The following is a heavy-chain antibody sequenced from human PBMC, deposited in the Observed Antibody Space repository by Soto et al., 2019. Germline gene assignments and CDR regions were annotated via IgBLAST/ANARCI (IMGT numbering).Heavy chain of an antibody. V-gene: IGHV4-39*01. J-gene: IGHJ6*02. CDR3: ARYELYYYYGMDV. CDR1: GGSISSSSYY. CDR2: IYYSGST. D-gene: IGHD1-7*01. Sequence: SETLSLTCTVSGGSISSSSYYWVWIRQPPGKGLEWIGSIYYSGSTYYNPSLKSRVTISVDTSKNQFSLKLTSVTAADTAVYYCARYELYYYYGMDVWGQGTTVTVSS.